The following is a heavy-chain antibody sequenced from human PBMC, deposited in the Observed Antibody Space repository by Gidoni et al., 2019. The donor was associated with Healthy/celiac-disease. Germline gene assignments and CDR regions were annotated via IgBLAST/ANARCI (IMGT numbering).Heavy chain of an antibody. CDR2: INPNSGGT. V-gene: IGHV1-2*02. J-gene: IGHJ4*02. Sequence: QVQLVQSGAEVKKHGPSVTVSCKASGYTFTGYYMHWVRQAPGQGLEWMGWINPNSGGTNYAQKFQGRVTMTRETSISTAYMELSRLRSDDTAVYYCARALLWFGELLYWGQGTLVTVSS. D-gene: IGHD3-10*01. CDR1: GYTFTGYY. CDR3: ARALLWFGELLY.